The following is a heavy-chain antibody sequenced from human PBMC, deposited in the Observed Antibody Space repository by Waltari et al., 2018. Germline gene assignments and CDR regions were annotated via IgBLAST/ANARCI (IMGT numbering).Heavy chain of an antibody. V-gene: IGHV3-21*04. CDR1: GFSFRSNN. CDR2: LSIGTYM. Sequence: ELQLVESGGGLVKPGESLRLSCSASGFSFRSNNMGSVRQAPGKGLGWVQTLSIGTYMFERVTLKGRFAISRDNAKDVLYLQMNSPGAGDTAIYYCARDPGSARYFDYWGQGVRVTGSS. J-gene: IGHJ4*02. D-gene: IGHD2-15*01. CDR3: ARDPGSARYFDY.